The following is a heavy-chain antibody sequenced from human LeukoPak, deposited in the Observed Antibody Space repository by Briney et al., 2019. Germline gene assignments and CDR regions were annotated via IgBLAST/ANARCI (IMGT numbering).Heavy chain of an antibody. CDR1: GYTFTSYG. CDR3: ARDASSRAASSTFFHYYYGMDV. Sequence: ASVKVSCKASGYTFTSYGISWVRQAPGQGLEWMGWISAYNGNTNYAQKLQGRVTMTTDTSTSTAYMELRSLRSDDTAVYYCARDASSRAASSTFFHYYYGMDVWGQGTTVTVSS. J-gene: IGHJ6*02. CDR2: ISAYNGNT. V-gene: IGHV1-18*04. D-gene: IGHD2-2*01.